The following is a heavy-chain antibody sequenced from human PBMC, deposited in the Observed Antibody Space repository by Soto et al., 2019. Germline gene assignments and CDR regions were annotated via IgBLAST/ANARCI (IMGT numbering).Heavy chain of an antibody. Sequence: SETLSLTCPVSGGSISSYYWSWIRQPPGKGLEWIGYIYYSGSTNYNPSLKSRVTISVDTSKNQFSLKLSSVTAADTAVYYCARLRYSSGEGYFDYWGQGTLVTVSS. D-gene: IGHD6-19*01. CDR3: ARLRYSSGEGYFDY. J-gene: IGHJ4*02. CDR2: IYYSGST. CDR1: GGSISSYY. V-gene: IGHV4-59*01.